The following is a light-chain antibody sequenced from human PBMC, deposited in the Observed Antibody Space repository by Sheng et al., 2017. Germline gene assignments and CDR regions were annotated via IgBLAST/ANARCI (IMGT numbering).Light chain of an antibody. Sequence: QSALTQPASVSGSPGQSITISCTGTTSDIGNYNLVSWYQQHPAKAPKLMIYEATKRPSGVSNRFSGSKSGNTASLTISGLQAEDEADYYCCSYVGNSIWVFGGGTKLTVL. CDR2: EAT. V-gene: IGLV2-23*01. J-gene: IGLJ3*02. CDR3: CSYVGNSIWV. CDR1: TSDIGNYNL.